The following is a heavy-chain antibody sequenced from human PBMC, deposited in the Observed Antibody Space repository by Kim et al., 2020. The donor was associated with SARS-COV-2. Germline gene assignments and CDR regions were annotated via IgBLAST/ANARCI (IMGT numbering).Heavy chain of an antibody. CDR3: AREGAPAGDVGAFDM. J-gene: IGHJ3*02. Sequence: DCVKGRFTISRDNAKNSLYLKMNSLRVEDTALYYCAREGAPAGDVGAFDMWGQGTMVTVSS. D-gene: IGHD6-13*01. V-gene: IGHV3-7*04.